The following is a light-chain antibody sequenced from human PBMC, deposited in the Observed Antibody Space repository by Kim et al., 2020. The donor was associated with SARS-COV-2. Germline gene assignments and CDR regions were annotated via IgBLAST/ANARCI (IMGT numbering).Light chain of an antibody. CDR3: QQYYSPYT. J-gene: IGKJ2*01. CDR2: WAS. CDR1: QSVLYSSNNKNY. V-gene: IGKV4-1*01. Sequence: DIVMTQSPDSLAVSLGERATINCKSSQSVLYSSNNKNYLAWYQQKPGQPPKLLIYWASTRESGVPDRFSGSRSGTDFTLTISSLQAEDVAVYYCQQYYSPYTFGQGTKLEI.